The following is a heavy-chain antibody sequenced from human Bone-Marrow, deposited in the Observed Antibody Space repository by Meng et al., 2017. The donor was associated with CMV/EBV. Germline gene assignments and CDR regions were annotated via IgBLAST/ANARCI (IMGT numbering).Heavy chain of an antibody. CDR1: GFTFDDYA. D-gene: IGHD2-2*01. V-gene: IGHV3-43D*03. CDR2: ISWDGGST. Sequence: GESLKISCAASGFTFDDYAMHWVRQAPGKGLEWVSLISWDGGSTYYADSVKGRFTISRDNSKNSLYLQMNSLRAEDTALYYCAKDCPPFTQVGTSCIDYWGQGPLVTVSS. CDR3: AKDCPPFTQVGTSCIDY. J-gene: IGHJ4*02.